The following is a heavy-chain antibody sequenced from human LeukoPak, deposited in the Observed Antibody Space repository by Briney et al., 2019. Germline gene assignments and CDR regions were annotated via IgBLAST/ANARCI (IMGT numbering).Heavy chain of an antibody. J-gene: IGHJ4*02. CDR2: IYYSGST. Sequence: PSETLSLTCTVSGGSISSSSYYWGWIRQPPGKGLEWIGSIYYSGSTYYNPSLKSRVTISVDTSENQFSLKLSSVTAADTAVYYCASVSGSYQPNFDYWGQGTLVTVSS. CDR1: GGSISSSSYY. D-gene: IGHD3-10*01. V-gene: IGHV4-39*01. CDR3: ASVSGSYQPNFDY.